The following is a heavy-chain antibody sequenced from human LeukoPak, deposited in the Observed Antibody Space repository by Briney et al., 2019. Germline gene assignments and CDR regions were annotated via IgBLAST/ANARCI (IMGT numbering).Heavy chain of an antibody. D-gene: IGHD2-2*01. J-gene: IGHJ4*02. CDR3: SAILYH. V-gene: IGHV3-33*03. CDR1: GFTFSSYG. Sequence: PGRSLRLSCAASGFTFSSYGTHWVRQAPGKGLEWVAVIWYDGSNKYYADSVKARFTISRDNAKESVSLQMNSLRAEDTAIYYCSAILYHWGQGTLVTVSS. CDR2: IWYDGSNK.